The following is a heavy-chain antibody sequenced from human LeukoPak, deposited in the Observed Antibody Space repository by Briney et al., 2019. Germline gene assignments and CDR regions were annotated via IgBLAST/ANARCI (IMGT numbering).Heavy chain of an antibody. V-gene: IGHV3-23*01. Sequence: GGSLRLSCAASAFTFSSYAMSWVRQAPGKGLEWVSGVSASGGSTYYAASVKGRFTISRDNSKNTLYLQMNSLRAEDTAVYYCAKARAYSYASDYWGQGTLVTVSS. J-gene: IGHJ4*02. D-gene: IGHD5-18*01. CDR1: AFTFSSYA. CDR3: AKARAYSYASDY. CDR2: VSASGGST.